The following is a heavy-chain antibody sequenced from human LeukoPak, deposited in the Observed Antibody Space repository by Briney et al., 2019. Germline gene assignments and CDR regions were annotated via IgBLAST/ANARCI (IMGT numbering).Heavy chain of an antibody. J-gene: IGHJ4*02. D-gene: IGHD5-12*01. CDR3: AKDGGYSGYDQPSDY. Sequence: GGSLRLSCAASGFTFSSYAMSWVREAPGKGLEWVSAISGSGGSTYYADSVKGRFTMSRDNSKNTLYLQMNSLRAEDTAVYYCAKDGGYSGYDQPSDYWGQGTLVTVSS. CDR1: GFTFSSYA. V-gene: IGHV3-23*01. CDR2: ISGSGGST.